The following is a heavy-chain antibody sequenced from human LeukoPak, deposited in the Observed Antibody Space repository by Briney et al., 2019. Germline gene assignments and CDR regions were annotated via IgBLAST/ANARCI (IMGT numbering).Heavy chain of an antibody. CDR3: VKGGYSSSRGYFDY. CDR2: FSGSDGSS. V-gene: IGHV3-23*01. CDR1: GFTFSRYA. J-gene: IGHJ4*02. D-gene: IGHD6-13*01. Sequence: QPGGSLRLSCAASGFTFSRYAMSWVRQAPGKGLEWVSSFSGSDGSSDYADSVKGRFTISRDNSKNTLYLQMNGLRAEDTAIYYCVKGGYSSSRGYFDYWGQGTLVTVSS.